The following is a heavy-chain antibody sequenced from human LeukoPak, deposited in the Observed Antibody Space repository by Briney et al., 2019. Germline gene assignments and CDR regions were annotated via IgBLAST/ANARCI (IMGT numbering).Heavy chain of an antibody. CDR1: GFTFNIYA. CDR2: ISYDGSNK. D-gene: IGHD6-19*01. J-gene: IGHJ4*02. V-gene: IGHV3-30*18. Sequence: GGSLRLSCAASGFTFNIYAMSWVRQAPGKGLEWVAVISYDGSNKYYADSVKGRFTISRDNSKNTLYLQMNSLRAEDTAVYYCAKVSSSGWPAPTSYYFDYWGQGTLVTVSS. CDR3: AKVSSSGWPAPTSYYFDY.